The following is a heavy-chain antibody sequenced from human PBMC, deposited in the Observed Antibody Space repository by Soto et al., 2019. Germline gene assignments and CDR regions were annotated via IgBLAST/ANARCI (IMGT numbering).Heavy chain of an antibody. CDR3: ARMASSGSLNWFDP. D-gene: IGHD3-10*01. CDR1: GYTFTNYD. CDR2: MNPGSGNT. Sequence: QVQLVQSGAEVKKPGASVKVSCKASGYTFTNYDISWVRQATGQGLEWMGWMNPGSGNTGYAHKFQGRVMMTRNLSISTAYRELSRLGSDDRARYYCARMASSGSLNWFDPWGQGTLVTVSS. J-gene: IGHJ5*02. V-gene: IGHV1-8*01.